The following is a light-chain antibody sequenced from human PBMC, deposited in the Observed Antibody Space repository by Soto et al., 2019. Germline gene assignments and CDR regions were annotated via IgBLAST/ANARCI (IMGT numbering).Light chain of an antibody. Sequence: QSVLTQPASVSGSPGQSITISCTGTSSDVGGYTYVSWYQQHPGKAPKLTIYDVSYRPSGVSNRFSGSKSGNTASLTISGLQAEDEADYYCCSSTSSNTYVFGTGTKVTVL. V-gene: IGLV2-14*01. CDR2: DVS. CDR1: SSDVGGYTY. CDR3: CSSTSSNTYV. J-gene: IGLJ1*01.